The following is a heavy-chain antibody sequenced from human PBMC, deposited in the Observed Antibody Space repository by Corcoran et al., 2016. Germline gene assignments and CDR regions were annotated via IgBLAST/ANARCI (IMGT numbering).Heavy chain of an antibody. CDR1: GGSISSSSYY. CDR2: IYYSGST. D-gene: IGHD6-6*01. J-gene: IGHJ5*02. V-gene: IGHV4-39*01. CDR3: ARVAARSWFDP. Sequence: QLQLQESGPGLVKPSETLSLTCTVAGGSISSSSYYWGWIRQPPGKGLEWIGSIYYSGSTYYNPSLKSRVTISVDTSKNQFSLKLSSVTAADTAVYYGARVAARSWFDPWGQGTLVTVSS.